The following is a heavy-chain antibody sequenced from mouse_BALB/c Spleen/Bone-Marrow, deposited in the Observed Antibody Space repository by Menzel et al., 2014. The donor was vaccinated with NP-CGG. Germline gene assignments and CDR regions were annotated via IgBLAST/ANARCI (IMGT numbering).Heavy chain of an antibody. Sequence: VKVVESGAELAKPGASVKMSCTASGYTFXNYWMHWVNQRPGQGLEWIGYINPSTGYTEYNQEFKDRATLTADKSSSTAYMRLSSLTSEDAAVYYCARIYYYGRDYWGQGTTLTVSS. J-gene: IGHJ2*01. CDR3: ARIYYYGRDY. D-gene: IGHD1-1*01. CDR1: GYTFXNYW. CDR2: INPSTGYT. V-gene: IGHV1-7*01.